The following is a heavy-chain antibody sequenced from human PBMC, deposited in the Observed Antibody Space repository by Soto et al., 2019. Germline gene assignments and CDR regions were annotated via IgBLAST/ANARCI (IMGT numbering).Heavy chain of an antibody. D-gene: IGHD2-15*01. Sequence: GGSLRLSCAASGFTFSSYAMSWVRQAPGKGLEWVSAISGSGGSTYYADSVKGRFTISRDNSKNTLYLQMNSLRAEDTAVYYCAKDLIFREVAAITLGYWGQGTLVTVSS. J-gene: IGHJ4*02. CDR1: GFTFSSYA. CDR3: AKDLIFREVAAITLGY. V-gene: IGHV3-23*01. CDR2: ISGSGGST.